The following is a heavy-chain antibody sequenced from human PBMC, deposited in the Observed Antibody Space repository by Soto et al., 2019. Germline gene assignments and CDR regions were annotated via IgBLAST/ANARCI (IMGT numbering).Heavy chain of an antibody. Sequence: GGSLRLSCAASGFTFSSFAMHWVRQAPGKGLEWVAVISYDGSVKYYADSVKGQFAISRDNPKNTLYLQMNGLRAEDTAVYYCARAYEGNYFDYWGRATLFSGSS. CDR1: GFTFSSFA. CDR2: ISYDGSVK. J-gene: IGHJ4*02. V-gene: IGHV3-30*09. CDR3: ARAYEGNYFDY. D-gene: IGHD3-16*01.